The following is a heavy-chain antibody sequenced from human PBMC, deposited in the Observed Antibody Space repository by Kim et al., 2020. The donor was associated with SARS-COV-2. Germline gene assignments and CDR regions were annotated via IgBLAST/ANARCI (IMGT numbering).Heavy chain of an antibody. CDR2: IYYSGST. CDR1: GGSISSSSYY. CDR3: ASTGYSSGWYAY. V-gene: IGHV4-39*07. Sequence: SETLSLTCTVSGGSISSSSYYWGWIRQPPGKGLEWIGSIYYSGSTYYNPSLKSRVTISVDTSKNQFSLKLSSVTAADTAVYYCASTGYSSGWYAYWGQGTLVTVSS. D-gene: IGHD6-19*01. J-gene: IGHJ4*02.